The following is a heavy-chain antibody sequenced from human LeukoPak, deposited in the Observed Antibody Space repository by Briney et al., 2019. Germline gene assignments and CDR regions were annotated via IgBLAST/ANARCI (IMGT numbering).Heavy chain of an antibody. J-gene: IGHJ4*02. CDR2: ISGSGGST. CDR3: AASSSSNFDY. Sequence: GGSLRLSCAASGFTFSSSAMSWVRQAPGKGLEWVSAISGSGGSTYYADSLKGRFTISRDNSKNTLYLQMNSLRAEDTAVYYCAASSSSNFDYWGQGTLVTVSS. V-gene: IGHV3-23*01. D-gene: IGHD6-6*01. CDR1: GFTFSSSA.